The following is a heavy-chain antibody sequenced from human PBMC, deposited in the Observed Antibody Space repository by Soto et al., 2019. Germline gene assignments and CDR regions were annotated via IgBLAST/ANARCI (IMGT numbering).Heavy chain of an antibody. CDR2: IIPIFGTA. CDR3: ASVASEMATASAFDI. Sequence: SVKVSCKACGGTLCIYAISWVRQAPGQGLEWMGGIIPIFGTANYAQKFQGRVTITADESTSTAYMELSSLRSEDTAVYYCASVASEMATASAFDIWGQGTMVTVSS. J-gene: IGHJ3*02. V-gene: IGHV1-69*13. D-gene: IGHD5-18*01. CDR1: GGTLCIYA.